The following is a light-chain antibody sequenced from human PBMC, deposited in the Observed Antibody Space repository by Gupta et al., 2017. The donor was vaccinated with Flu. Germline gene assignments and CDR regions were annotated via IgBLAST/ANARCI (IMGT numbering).Light chain of an antibody. CDR1: SGSIASNF. CDR3: QSYDSDNHDWV. J-gene: IGLJ3*02. V-gene: IGLV6-57*01. Sequence: FILTQPHSVSQSPGKTVIISCTRSSGSIASNFVQWYQQRPGSSPTPVVYDDAQGPSGVPDRFSGYIDSFSNSDSLNISGLKIEDEADYYGQSYDSDNHDWVFGGGTKLTVL. CDR2: DDA.